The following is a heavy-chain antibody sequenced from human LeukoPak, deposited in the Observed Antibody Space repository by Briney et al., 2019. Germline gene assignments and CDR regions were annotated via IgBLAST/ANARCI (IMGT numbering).Heavy chain of an antibody. CDR2: IYPGDSDT. CDR3: ARHISQTYYCDSSGYHNWFDP. V-gene: IGHV5-51*01. Sequence: GESLKISCKGSGYSFTSYWIGWERQMPGKGLEWMGIIYPGDSDTRYSPSFQGQVTISADKSISTAYLQWSSLKASDTAMYYCARHISQTYYCDSSGYHNWFDPWGQGTLVTVSS. D-gene: IGHD3-22*01. J-gene: IGHJ5*02. CDR1: GYSFTSYW.